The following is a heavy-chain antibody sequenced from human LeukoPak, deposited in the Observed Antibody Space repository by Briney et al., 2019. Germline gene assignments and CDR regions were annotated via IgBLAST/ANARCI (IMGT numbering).Heavy chain of an antibody. Sequence: GRSLRLSCAASGFTFSSYGMHWVRQAPGKGLEWVAVISYDGSNKYYADSVKGRFTISRDNSKNTLYLQMNSLRAEDTAVYYCAKIPARPYDSCGYHDYLYGMDVWGQGTTVTVSS. J-gene: IGHJ6*02. CDR3: AKIPARPYDSCGYHDYLYGMDV. CDR2: ISYDGSNK. V-gene: IGHV3-30*18. D-gene: IGHD3-22*01. CDR1: GFTFSSYG.